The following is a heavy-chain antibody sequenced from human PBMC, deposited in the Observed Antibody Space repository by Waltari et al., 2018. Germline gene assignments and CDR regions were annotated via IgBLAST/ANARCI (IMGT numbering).Heavy chain of an antibody. D-gene: IGHD3-10*01. CDR1: GFTFSSYA. Sequence: EVQLLESGGGLVQPGGSLRLSCAASGFTFSSYAMSWVRQAPGEGLEWVSAVRGSGDSTYCADSVKGRFTISRDNSKNTLYLQMNSLRAEDTAVYYCAKGRGGGFDYWGQGTLVTVSS. CDR2: VRGSGDST. CDR3: AKGRGGGFDY. V-gene: IGHV3-23*01. J-gene: IGHJ4*02.